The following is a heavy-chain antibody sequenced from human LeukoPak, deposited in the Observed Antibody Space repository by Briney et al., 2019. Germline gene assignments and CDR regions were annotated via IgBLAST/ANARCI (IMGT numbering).Heavy chain of an antibody. CDR3: ARDNSVGDVAWWFDP. Sequence: ASVKVSCKASGYTFTSYYMHWVRQAPGQGLEWMGWINPYTGDTNSAQKFQGRVTMTRDMSTTTDYMELSSLRSEDTAVYYCARDNSVGDVAWWFDPWGQGTLVTVSS. V-gene: IGHV1-2*02. CDR1: GYTFTSYY. CDR2: INPYTGDT. D-gene: IGHD1-26*01. J-gene: IGHJ5*02.